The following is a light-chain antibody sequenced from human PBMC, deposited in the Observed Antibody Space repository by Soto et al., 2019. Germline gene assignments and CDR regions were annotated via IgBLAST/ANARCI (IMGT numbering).Light chain of an antibody. CDR3: QQYNSYRT. CDR2: DAS. V-gene: IGKV1-5*01. Sequence: DIQMTQSTSTLSASVGDRVTITCRASQSISSWLAWYHQKPGKAPKLLIYDASSLQSGVPSRFSGSGSGTEFTLTISSLQPDDFATYYCQQYNSYRTFGQGTKVDIK. CDR1: QSISSW. J-gene: IGKJ1*01.